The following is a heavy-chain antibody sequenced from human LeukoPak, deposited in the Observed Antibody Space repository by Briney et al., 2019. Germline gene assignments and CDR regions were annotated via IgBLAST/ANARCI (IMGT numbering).Heavy chain of an antibody. CDR3: AKDMSRLGQWLVIDAFDI. CDR1: GFTFSSYA. V-gene: IGHV3-23*01. CDR2: ISGSGGST. Sequence: GGSLRLSCAASGFTFSSYAMSWVRQAPGKGLEWVSAISGSGGSTYYADSVKGRFTISRDNSKNTLYLQMNSLRAEDTAVYYCAKDMSRLGQWLVIDAFDIWGQGTMVTVSS. J-gene: IGHJ3*02. D-gene: IGHD6-19*01.